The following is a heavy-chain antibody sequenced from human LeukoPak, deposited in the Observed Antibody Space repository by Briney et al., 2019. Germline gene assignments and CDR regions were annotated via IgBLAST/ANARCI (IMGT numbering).Heavy chain of an antibody. V-gene: IGHV3-74*01. D-gene: IGHD1-7*01. CDR3: ATAGNYRFDY. J-gene: IGHJ4*02. CDR2: INPDGSTI. CDR1: GFTFSNYW. Sequence: GPLRLSCAASGFTFSNYWVHWVRQAPGKGLVWVSRINPDGSTINYADSVKGRFTISRDNAKNTLYLQMNSLRAEDTAVYYCATAGNYRFDYWGQGALVTVSS.